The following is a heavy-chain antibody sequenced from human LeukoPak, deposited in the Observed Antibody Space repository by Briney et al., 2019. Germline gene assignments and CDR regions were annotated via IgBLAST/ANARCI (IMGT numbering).Heavy chain of an antibody. CDR1: GFTVSSNY. J-gene: IGHJ4*02. V-gene: IGHV3-66*01. D-gene: IGHD3-10*01. CDR3: ARSPMVRGIIAHFDN. Sequence: PGGSLRLSCAASGFTVSSNYMSWVRQAPGKGLEWVSVIYSGGSTYYADSVKGRFTISRYNSKNKLYLQMNSLRAEDTAVYYFARSPMVRGIIAHFDNWGPGTLVTVSS. CDR2: IYSGGST.